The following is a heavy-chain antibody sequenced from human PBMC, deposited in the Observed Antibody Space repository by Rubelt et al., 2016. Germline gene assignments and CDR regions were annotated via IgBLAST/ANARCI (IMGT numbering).Heavy chain of an antibody. V-gene: IGHV3-33*01. J-gene: IGHJ3*02. D-gene: IGHD2-15*01. CDR1: SSYG. Sequence: SSYGMHWVRQAPGKGLEWVAVIWYDGSNKYYADSVKGRFTISRDNSKNTLYLQMNSLRAEDTAVYYCARDSQGCSGGSCYSVGDAFDIWGHGTMVTVSS. CDR3: ARDSQGCSGGSCYSVGDAFDI. CDR2: IWYDGSNK.